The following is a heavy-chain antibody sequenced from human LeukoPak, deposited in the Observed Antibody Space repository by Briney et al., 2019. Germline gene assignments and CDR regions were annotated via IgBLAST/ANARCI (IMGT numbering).Heavy chain of an antibody. Sequence: GGSLRLSCEASGFTFVNYGFHWVRQAPVKALEWVAFISYNGNQKYGDSVKGRFTTSRDNSKSTLYLQMNGLRPEDTAVYYCARDPLDISRWTNAFDIWGQGTLVTVSS. J-gene: IGHJ3*02. CDR2: ISYNGNQ. V-gene: IGHV3-30-3*01. CDR3: ARDPLDISRWTNAFDI. CDR1: GFTFVNYG. D-gene: IGHD2-2*03.